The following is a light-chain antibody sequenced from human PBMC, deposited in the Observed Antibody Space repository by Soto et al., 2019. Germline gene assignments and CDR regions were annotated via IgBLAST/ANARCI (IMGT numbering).Light chain of an antibody. V-gene: IGKV2-28*01. CDR3: MQALKCPRT. Sequence: DTAFTQSPLSLPVTPGELASISCRSIQVLLHKSRYNYLDWFLQKPGQSPQLLIYLGSNRASGVPDRFSGSGSGTNFTLKISRVEAEDVGVYYCMQALKCPRTFGRGINVDIK. CDR1: QVLLHKSRYNY. CDR2: LGS. J-gene: IGKJ1*01.